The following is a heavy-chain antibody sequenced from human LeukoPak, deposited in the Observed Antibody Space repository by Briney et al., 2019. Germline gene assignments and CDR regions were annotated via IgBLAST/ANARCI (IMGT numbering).Heavy chain of an antibody. CDR1: GFPLRTSGVG. CDR2: IYLDDDK. Sequence: SGPTLMNPTRTLTLTCTFSGFPLRTSGVGVGWIRQPPGKALEWLALIYLDDDKRYSPSLKSRLTITKNTSKNQVVLTMTNMDPVDTATYYCAHSKHGDDVSENWGQGTLVTVSS. J-gene: IGHJ4*02. D-gene: IGHD4-17*01. V-gene: IGHV2-5*02. CDR3: AHSKHGDDVSEN.